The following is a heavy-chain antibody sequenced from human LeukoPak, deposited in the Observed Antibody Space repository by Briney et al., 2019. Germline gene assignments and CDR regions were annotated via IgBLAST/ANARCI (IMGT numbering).Heavy chain of an antibody. Sequence: GGSLRLSCAASGFSFSNYPMHWVRQAPGKGLEWVAVISSDGSNKYYADSVKGRFTISRDNSKNTVYLEMNSLRAEDTAVYYCARDLKTSGWYGDFDYWGQGTLVTVSS. CDR2: ISSDGSNK. V-gene: IGHV3-30*14. CDR3: ARDLKTSGWYGDFDY. J-gene: IGHJ4*02. D-gene: IGHD6-19*01. CDR1: GFSFSNYP.